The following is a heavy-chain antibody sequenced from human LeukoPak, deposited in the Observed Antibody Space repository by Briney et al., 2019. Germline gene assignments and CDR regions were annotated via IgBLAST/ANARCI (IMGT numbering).Heavy chain of an antibody. D-gene: IGHD3-10*01. V-gene: IGHV3-74*01. Sequence: GGSLRLSCAVSGFTFSSYWMHWVRQTPEKGLVWVSRINRDDSSTDYADSVKGRFTVSRDNANNTLYLQMNSLRAEDTAVYYCARVRSTGSGTYAFDIWGQGIMVTVSS. CDR3: ARVRSTGSGTYAFDI. J-gene: IGHJ3*02. CDR1: GFTFSSYW. CDR2: INRDDSST.